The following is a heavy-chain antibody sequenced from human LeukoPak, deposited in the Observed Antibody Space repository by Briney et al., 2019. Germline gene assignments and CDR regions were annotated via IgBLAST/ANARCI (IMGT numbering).Heavy chain of an antibody. CDR3: ARDVGSSTNWFDP. D-gene: IGHD6-13*01. Sequence: SVKVSCKASGYTFTSYDINWVRQATGQGLEWMGGIIPIFGTANYAQKFQGRVTITADESTSTAYMGLSSLRSEDTAVYYCARDVGSSTNWFDPWGQGTLVTVSS. CDR2: IIPIFGTA. V-gene: IGHV1-69*13. J-gene: IGHJ5*02. CDR1: GYTFTSYD.